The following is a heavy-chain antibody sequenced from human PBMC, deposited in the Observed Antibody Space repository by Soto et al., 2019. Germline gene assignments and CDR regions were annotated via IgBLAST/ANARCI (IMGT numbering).Heavy chain of an antibody. CDR3: ARGGYCSSTSCSNDAFDI. Sequence: GGSLRLSCAASGFTFSSYAMHWVRQAPGKGLEWVAVISYDGSSKYYADSVKGRFTISRDNSKNTLYLQMNSLRAEDTAVYYCARGGYCSSTSCSNDAFDIWGQGTMVTVSS. J-gene: IGHJ3*02. CDR1: GFTFSSYA. CDR2: ISYDGSSK. D-gene: IGHD2-2*01. V-gene: IGHV3-30-3*01.